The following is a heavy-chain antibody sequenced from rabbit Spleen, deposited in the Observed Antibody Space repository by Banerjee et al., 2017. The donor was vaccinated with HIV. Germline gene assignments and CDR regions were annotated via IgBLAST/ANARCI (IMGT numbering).Heavy chain of an antibody. CDR1: GFSFNSGYD. J-gene: IGHJ6*01. Sequence: QEHLVESGGGLVKPGGSLALTCKASGFSFNSGYDMCWVRQAPGKGLEWVACAYAGSSGSTYSATWANGRFTISKTSSTTVTLQMTSLTAADTATYFCARDSGTSFSTYGMDLWGPGTLVTVS. V-gene: IGHV1S45*01. CDR3: ARDSGTSFSTYGMDL. CDR2: AYAGSSGST. D-gene: IGHD8-1*01.